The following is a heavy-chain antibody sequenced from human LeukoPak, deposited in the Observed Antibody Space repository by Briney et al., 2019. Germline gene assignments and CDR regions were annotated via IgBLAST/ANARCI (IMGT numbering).Heavy chain of an antibody. CDR1: GFTFSSYT. CDR3: ARMHHAFDF. J-gene: IGHJ3*01. Sequence: GGSLRLSCAASGFTFSSYTMNWVRQAPGKGLEWVSSISGSTTFMYYADSVKGRFTISRDTAKNSLFLQMNSLRAEDTAVYYCARMHHAFDFWGQGTMVTVSS. CDR2: ISGSTTFM. V-gene: IGHV3-21*01. D-gene: IGHD1-14*01.